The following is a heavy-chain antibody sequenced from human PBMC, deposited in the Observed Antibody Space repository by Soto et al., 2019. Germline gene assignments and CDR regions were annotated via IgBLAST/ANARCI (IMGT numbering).Heavy chain of an antibody. CDR2: IWYDGSNK. CDR1: GFTFSSYG. D-gene: IGHD6-19*01. J-gene: IGHJ6*02. V-gene: IGHV3-33*01. CDR3: ARGCPPYYYYGMDV. Sequence: QVQLVESGGGVVQPGRSLRLSCEASGFTFSSYGMHWVRQAPGKGLEWVAVIWYDGSNKYYADSVKGRFTISRDNSKNTLYLQMNSLRAEDTAVYYCARGCPPYYYYGMDVWGQGTTVTVSS.